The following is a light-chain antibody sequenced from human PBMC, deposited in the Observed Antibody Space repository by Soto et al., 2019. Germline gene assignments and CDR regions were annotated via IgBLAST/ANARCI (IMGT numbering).Light chain of an antibody. CDR1: QTISSNH. V-gene: IGKV3-20*01. J-gene: IGKJ1*01. CDR3: QQYVSWT. CDR2: GTS. Sequence: EIVLTQSPGTLSVSPGERATLSCRASQTISSNHLAWYQQKPGQAPSLLIYGTSSSATGIPDGFSGSGSGTDFTLTITRLDPEDSAIYYCQQYVSWTFGQGTKVEIK.